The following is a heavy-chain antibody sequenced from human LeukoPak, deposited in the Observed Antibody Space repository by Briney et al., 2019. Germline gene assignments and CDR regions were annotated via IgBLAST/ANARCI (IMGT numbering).Heavy chain of an antibody. CDR2: INHSGST. J-gene: IGHJ4*02. Sequence: SETLSLTCAVYGGSFSGYYWSWIRQPPGKGLEWIGEINHSGSTNYNPSLKSRVTISVDTSKNQFSLKLSSVTAADTAVYYCARGRRSSGPGGTDYWGQGTLVTVSS. D-gene: IGHD6-19*01. V-gene: IGHV4-34*01. CDR1: GGSFSGYY. CDR3: ARGRRSSGPGGTDY.